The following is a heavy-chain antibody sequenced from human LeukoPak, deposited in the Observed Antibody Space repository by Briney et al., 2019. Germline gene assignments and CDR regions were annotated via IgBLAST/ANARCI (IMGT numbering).Heavy chain of an antibody. J-gene: IGHJ4*02. CDR2: IRQDGSEK. CDR3: ARIGYSSSSFDY. V-gene: IGHV3-7*01. CDR1: GFTFRNYW. Sequence: GGSLRLSCVASGFTFRNYWMSWVRQAPGKGLEWVANIRQDGSEKDYVDSLKGRFTISRDNAKNSLYLQMNGLRVEDTAIYYCARIGYSSSSFDYWGQGTLVTVSS. D-gene: IGHD6-19*01.